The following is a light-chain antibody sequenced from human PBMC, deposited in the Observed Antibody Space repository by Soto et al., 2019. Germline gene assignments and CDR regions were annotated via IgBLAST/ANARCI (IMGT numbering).Light chain of an antibody. V-gene: IGKV1-39*01. Sequence: DIQMTQSPSSLSASVGDRVTINCRASQSISSYLNWYQQKPGKAPKLLIYAASSLQSGVPSRFSGSGSGTDFTLTISSLQPEDFATYYCQQSYSTLLTFGQGTKVEIK. J-gene: IGKJ1*01. CDR3: QQSYSTLLT. CDR1: QSISSY. CDR2: AAS.